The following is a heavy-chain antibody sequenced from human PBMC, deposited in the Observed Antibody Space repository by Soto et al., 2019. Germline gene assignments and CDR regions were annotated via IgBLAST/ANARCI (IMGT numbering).Heavy chain of an antibody. D-gene: IGHD3-10*01. J-gene: IGHJ6*02. CDR3: ARERAFGESSPGYYYYGMDV. V-gene: IGHV4-4*02. Sequence: QVQLQESGPGLVKPSGTLSLTCAVSGGSISSSNWWSWVRQPPGKGLEWIGEIYHSGSTNYNPSLKSRVTISVDKSKNQFSLKLSPVTAADTAVYYCARERAFGESSPGYYYYGMDVWGQGTTVTVSS. CDR1: GGSISSSNW. CDR2: IYHSGST.